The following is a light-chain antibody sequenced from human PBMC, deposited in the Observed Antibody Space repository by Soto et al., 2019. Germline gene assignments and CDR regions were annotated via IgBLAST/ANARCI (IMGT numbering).Light chain of an antibody. J-gene: IGKJ1*01. CDR2: KAS. CDR1: QSISSW. Sequence: DIQMTQSPSTLSASVGDRVTITCRASQSISSWLAWYQQKPGKAPKLLIYKASSLESGVPSRFSGSGSGTEFTLTISSLQPDDFATYYCQPYNSYPATFGQGTKVEIK. V-gene: IGKV1-5*03. CDR3: QPYNSYPAT.